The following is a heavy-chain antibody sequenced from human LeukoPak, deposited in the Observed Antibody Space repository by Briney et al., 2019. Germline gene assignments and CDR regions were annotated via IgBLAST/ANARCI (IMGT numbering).Heavy chain of an antibody. J-gene: IGHJ4*02. CDR3: ARDQGGGWLRGFYFDY. V-gene: IGHV4-59*01. CDR2: IYYSGST. Sequence: SETLSLTCTVSGGSISSYYWSWIRQPPGKGLEWIGYIYYSGSTNYNPSLKRRVTISVDTSKNQSSLKLSYVTAAGPAVYYCARDQGGGWLRGFYFDYWGQGTLVTVSS. D-gene: IGHD5-12*01. CDR1: GGSISSYY.